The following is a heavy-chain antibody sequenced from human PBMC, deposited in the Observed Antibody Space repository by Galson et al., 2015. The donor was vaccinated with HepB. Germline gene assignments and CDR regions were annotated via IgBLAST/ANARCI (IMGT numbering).Heavy chain of an antibody. D-gene: IGHD4-23*01. V-gene: IGHV3-15*01. Sequence: SLRLSCAASGFTFSIAWMNWVRQAPGKGLEWVGRIKSKTDGGTTDYAAPVKGRFTISRDDSKNTVYLQMNSLKSEDTAVYYCTSRGAYGGKSIWRPLTEEIFDYWGQGTLVTVSS. CDR2: IKSKTDGGTT. J-gene: IGHJ4*02. CDR1: GFTFSIAW. CDR3: TSRGAYGGKSIWRPLTEEIFDY.